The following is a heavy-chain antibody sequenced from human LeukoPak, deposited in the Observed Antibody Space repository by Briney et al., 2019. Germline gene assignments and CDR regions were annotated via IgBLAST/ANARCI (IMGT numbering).Heavy chain of an antibody. CDR1: GFTVSSNY. D-gene: IGHD5-24*01. CDR3: ARGLEMATPQGGDAFDI. Sequence: PGGSLRLSCAASGFTVSSNYMSWVRQAPGKGLEWVSVIYSGGSTYYADSVKGRFTISRDNSKNTLYLQMNSLRAEDTAVYYCARGLEMATPQGGDAFDIWGQGTMVTVSS. CDR2: IYSGGST. V-gene: IGHV3-66*01. J-gene: IGHJ3*02.